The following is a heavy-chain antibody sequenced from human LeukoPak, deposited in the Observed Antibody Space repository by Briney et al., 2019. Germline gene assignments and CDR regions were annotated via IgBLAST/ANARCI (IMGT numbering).Heavy chain of an antibody. CDR2: FDPEDGET. CDR3: ATVRLRGRVGVVIHDAFDI. V-gene: IGHV1-24*01. D-gene: IGHD3-3*01. Sequence: GASVKVSCKVSGYTLTELSMHWVRQAPGKGLEWVGGFDPEDGETIYAQKFQGRVTMTEDTSTDTAYMELSSLRSEDTAVYYCATVRLRGRVGVVIHDAFDIWGQGTMVTVSS. J-gene: IGHJ3*02. CDR1: GYTLTELS.